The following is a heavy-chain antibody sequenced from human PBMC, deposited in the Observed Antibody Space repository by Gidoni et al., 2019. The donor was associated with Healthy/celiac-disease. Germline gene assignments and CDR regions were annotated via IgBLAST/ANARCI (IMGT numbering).Heavy chain of an antibody. V-gene: IGHV1-2*04. CDR1: GYTFTGYY. Sequence: QVQLVQSGAEVKKPGASVKVSCTASGYTFTGYYMHWVRQAPGQGLEWMGWINPNSGGTNYAQKFQGWVTMTRETSISTAYMELSRLRADDTAVYYWARGARELYDFWSGPKLGDYWGQGTLVTVSS. D-gene: IGHD3-3*01. J-gene: IGHJ4*02. CDR2: INPNSGGT. CDR3: ARGARELYDFWSGPKLGDY.